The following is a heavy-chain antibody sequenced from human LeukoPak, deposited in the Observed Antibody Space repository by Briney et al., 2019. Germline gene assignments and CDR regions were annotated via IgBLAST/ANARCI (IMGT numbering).Heavy chain of an antibody. D-gene: IGHD1-26*01. CDR3: ARALVGATLNWFDP. Sequence: GGSLRLSCAASGFTFDDYAMHWVRQAPGKGLEWVANIRGDGNDQYYIDSVKGRFTISRDNAKNSLYLQMNSLRAEDTAVYYCARALVGATLNWFDPWGQGTLVTVSS. CDR1: GFTFDDYA. CDR2: IRGDGNDQ. J-gene: IGHJ5*02. V-gene: IGHV3-7*01.